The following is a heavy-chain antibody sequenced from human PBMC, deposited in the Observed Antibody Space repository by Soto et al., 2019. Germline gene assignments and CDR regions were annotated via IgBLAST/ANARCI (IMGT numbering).Heavy chain of an antibody. J-gene: IGHJ4*02. CDR2: IYHTGTT. D-gene: IGHD3-3*01. CDR3: VRAGLTMYGVLTPSFED. CDR1: GASITSGDYS. V-gene: IGHV4-30-4*01. Sequence: QVQLQESGPGLVKQSQTLSLTCTVSGASITSGDYSCSWSRQPPGKGLEWIGYIYHTGTTYYNPSLKSRVTISVDTSMTQCSLKLRSVTAADTAVYYCVRAGLTMYGVLTPSFEDWGQGTLVTVSS.